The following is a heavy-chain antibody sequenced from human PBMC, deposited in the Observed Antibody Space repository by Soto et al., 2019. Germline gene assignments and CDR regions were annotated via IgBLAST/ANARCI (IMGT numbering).Heavy chain of an antibody. D-gene: IGHD6-19*01. J-gene: IGHJ4*01. CDR2: IWYDGSNT. V-gene: IGHV3-33*01. CDR3: AIEMAGKWHPFDY. CDR1: GFFFRDFG. Sequence: GGSLRLSCVASGFFFRDFGMHWVRQAPGKGLEWVSVIWYDGSNTYQGESVKGRFTMSRDISKNTLYLQMDSLRPEDTAVYYSAIEMAGKWHPFDYGGHGPLVTVSS.